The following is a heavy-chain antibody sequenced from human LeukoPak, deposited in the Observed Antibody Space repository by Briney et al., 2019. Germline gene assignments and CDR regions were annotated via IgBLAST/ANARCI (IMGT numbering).Heavy chain of an antibody. CDR2: VYYSGTT. J-gene: IGHJ5*02. Sequence: SETLSLTCTVSGGAISSGTYYWGWIRQPPGKGLEWIGSVYYSGTTYYNPSLKSRVTISVDTSKTQFSLNLISVTAADTAVYYCARRGGQWLKLAWFDPWGQGTLVTVSS. V-gene: IGHV4-39*01. D-gene: IGHD6-19*01. CDR3: ARRGGQWLKLAWFDP. CDR1: GGAISSGTYY.